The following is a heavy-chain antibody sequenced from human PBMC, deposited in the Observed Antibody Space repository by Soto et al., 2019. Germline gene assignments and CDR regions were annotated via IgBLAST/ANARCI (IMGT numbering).Heavy chain of an antibody. V-gene: IGHV5-51*01. CDR1: GYTFPSYW. CDR3: ASARHIGP. J-gene: IGHJ5*02. D-gene: IGHD2-21*01. CDR2: IYPGDSDT. Sequence: GESLKISCKGSGYTFPSYWVGWVRQMPGKGLEWMGIIYPGDSDTRYSPSFQGQVTISRDNAENSLYLQMNSLRVEDTGVYYCASARHIGPWGQGTLVTVSS.